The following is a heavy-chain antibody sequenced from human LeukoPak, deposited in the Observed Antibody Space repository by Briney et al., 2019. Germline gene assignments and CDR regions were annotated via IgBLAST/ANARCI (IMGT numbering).Heavy chain of an antibody. D-gene: IGHD6-13*01. J-gene: IGHJ3*02. V-gene: IGHV4-59*01. Sequence: SETLSLTCAVYGGSFSGYYWSWIRQPPGKGPGWIGYIYYSGSTNYNPSLESRVTISVDTSKNQFSLKLSSVTAADTAVYYCASHSSSLTNAFDIWGQGTMVTVSS. CDR2: IYYSGST. CDR1: GGSFSGYY. CDR3: ASHSSSLTNAFDI.